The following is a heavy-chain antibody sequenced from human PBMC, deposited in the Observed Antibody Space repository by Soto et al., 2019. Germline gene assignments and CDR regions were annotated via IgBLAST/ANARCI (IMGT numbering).Heavy chain of an antibody. CDR2: IYYSGST. CDR1: GGSISSSSYY. Sequence: SETLSLTCTVSGGSISSSSYYWGWIRQPPGKGLEWIGSIYYSGSTYYNPSLKSRVTISVDTSKNQFSLKLSSVTAADTAVYYCARNTPAISISDHWGQGTLVTVSS. CDR3: ARNTPAISISDH. J-gene: IGHJ4*02. D-gene: IGHD2-15*01. V-gene: IGHV4-39*01.